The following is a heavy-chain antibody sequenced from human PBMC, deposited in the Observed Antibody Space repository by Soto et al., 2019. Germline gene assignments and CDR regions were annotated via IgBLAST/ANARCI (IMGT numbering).Heavy chain of an antibody. D-gene: IGHD1-1*01. CDR3: ARGLERTSFYFDY. Sequence: SETLSLTCAVYGGSFSGCYLSWIRQPPGKGLEWIGEINHSGSTNYNPSLKSRVTISVDTSKNQFSLKLSSVTAADTAVYYCARGLERTSFYFDYWGQGTLVTVSS. CDR1: GGSFSGCY. V-gene: IGHV4-34*01. J-gene: IGHJ4*02. CDR2: INHSGST.